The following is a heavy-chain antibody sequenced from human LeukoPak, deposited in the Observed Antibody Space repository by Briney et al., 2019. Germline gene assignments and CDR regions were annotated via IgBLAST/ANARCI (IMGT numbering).Heavy chain of an antibody. Sequence: GGSLRLSCAASGFTFSSYGMHWVRQAPGKGLEWVAVISYDGSNKYYADSVKGRFTISRDNSKNTLYLQMNSLRAEDTAVYYCARDLIAAAGTPDYWGQGTLVTVSS. CDR3: ARDLIAAAGTPDY. CDR1: GFTFSSYG. CDR2: ISYDGSNK. J-gene: IGHJ4*02. V-gene: IGHV3-30*03. D-gene: IGHD6-13*01.